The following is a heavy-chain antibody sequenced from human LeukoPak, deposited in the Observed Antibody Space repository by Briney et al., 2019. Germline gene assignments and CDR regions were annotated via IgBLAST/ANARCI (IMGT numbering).Heavy chain of an antibody. D-gene: IGHD1-26*01. CDR3: ATNRAGTCDRPFDI. J-gene: IGHJ3*02. V-gene: IGHV4-59*08. CDR1: GGSINNHY. CDR2: IHYTGTT. Sequence: SETLSFTCIVSGGSINNHYWTWIRQTPGKGLEWIGDIHYTGTTKYNPSLKSRVTISIDTSKNQFSLELSSVTATDTAVYFCATNRAGTCDRPFDIWGQGTMVTVSS.